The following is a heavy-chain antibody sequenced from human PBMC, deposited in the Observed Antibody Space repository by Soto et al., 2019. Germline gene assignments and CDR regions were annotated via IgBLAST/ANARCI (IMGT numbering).Heavy chain of an antibody. CDR3: RRLKEDNVWGTYRYLDP. D-gene: IGHD3-16*02. J-gene: IGHJ5*02. CDR2: VNGGGRT. Sequence: PSETLSLTCGVSGAAFSDYTWCCVRQAPGGGLHWVGDVNGGGRTKYSPSLEGLLPISVDPSRKKVYLELRGRTAAGTAILYCRRLKEDNVWGTYRYLDPWGQGTLVTVSS. V-gene: IGHV4-34*10. CDR1: GAAFSDYT.